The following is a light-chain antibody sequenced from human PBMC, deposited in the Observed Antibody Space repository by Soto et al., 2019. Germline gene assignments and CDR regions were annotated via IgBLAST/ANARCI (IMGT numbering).Light chain of an antibody. CDR1: QDIRNE. J-gene: IGKJ1*01. CDR3: LQDHNYPRT. V-gene: IGKV1-6*01. Sequence: AIQMTQSASCLSAFVGDRVTITCRASQDIRNELGWYQQKPGKAPKLLIYSASSLQSGVPSRFSGSGSGTHFTLTISSLQPEDFAAYYCLQDHNYPRTFGQGTKVEIK. CDR2: SAS.